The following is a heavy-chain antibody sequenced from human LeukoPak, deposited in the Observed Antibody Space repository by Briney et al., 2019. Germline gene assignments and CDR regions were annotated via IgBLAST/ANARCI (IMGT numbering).Heavy chain of an antibody. V-gene: IGHV4-59*01. D-gene: IGHD1-26*01. CDR3: ARVVGAIRD. CDR1: GGSISSYY. Sequence: SETLSLTCTVSGGSISSYYWSWIRQPPGKGLEWIGYIYYSGSTDYNPSLKSRVTISVDTSKNQFSLKLSSVTAADTAVYYCARVVGAIRDWGQGTLVTVSS. CDR2: IYYSGST. J-gene: IGHJ4*02.